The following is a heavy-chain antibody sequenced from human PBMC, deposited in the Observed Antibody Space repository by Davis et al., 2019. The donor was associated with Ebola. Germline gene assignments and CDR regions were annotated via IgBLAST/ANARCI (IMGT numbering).Heavy chain of an antibody. D-gene: IGHD1-26*01. CDR2: INHSGST. Sequence: SETLSLTCAVYGGSFSGYYWSWIRQPPGKGLEWIGEINHSGSTNYNSSLKGRVTISVDMSKNQFSLKLSSVTAADTAMYYCARTPQYNSYGAYFDYWGQGTLVTVSS. V-gene: IGHV4-34*01. J-gene: IGHJ4*02. CDR1: GGSFSGYY. CDR3: ARTPQYNSYGAYFDY.